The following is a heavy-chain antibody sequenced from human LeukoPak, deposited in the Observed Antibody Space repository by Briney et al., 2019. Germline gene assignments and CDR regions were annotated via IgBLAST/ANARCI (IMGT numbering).Heavy chain of an antibody. CDR2: IYTSGST. CDR3: ARGPGSGTGEDY. J-gene: IGHJ4*02. D-gene: IGHD2-8*02. V-gene: IGHV4-61*02. CDR1: GNSISSGDNY. Sequence: SETLSLTCTVSGNSISSGDNYWSWIRQPAGKGLEWIGRIYTSGSTNYNPSLKSRVTMSLDTSKNQFSLKLTSVTAADTAVYYCARGPGSGTGEDYWGQGTLVTVSS.